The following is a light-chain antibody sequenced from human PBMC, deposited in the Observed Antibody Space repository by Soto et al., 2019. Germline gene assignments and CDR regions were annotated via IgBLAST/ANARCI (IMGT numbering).Light chain of an antibody. CDR2: GAS. CDR3: QQYNYWPGT. CDR1: RSVRRN. V-gene: IGKV3-15*01. J-gene: IGKJ1*01. Sequence: EILMTQSPSTLSVSAGERATLSCKASRSVRRNLAWYQQKPGQAPRLLISGASTRSTGITDRFSGSGSGTEFTLTINSLQSEDFEVYYCQQYNYWPGTFGQGTKVDIK.